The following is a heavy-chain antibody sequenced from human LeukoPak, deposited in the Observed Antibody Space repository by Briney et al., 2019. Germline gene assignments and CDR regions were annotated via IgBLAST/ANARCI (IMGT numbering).Heavy chain of an antibody. D-gene: IGHD3-10*01. CDR2: IYYSGST. CDR1: SGSISSSSYY. Sequence: PSETLSLTCTVSSGSISSSSYYWVWIRQPPGKGLEWIGSIYYSGSTYYNPSLKSRVTISVDTSKNQFSLELTSVTAADTAVYYCARHSGSGSYHSPFGNWGQGTLVTVSS. J-gene: IGHJ4*02. CDR3: ARHSGSGSYHSPFGN. V-gene: IGHV4-39*01.